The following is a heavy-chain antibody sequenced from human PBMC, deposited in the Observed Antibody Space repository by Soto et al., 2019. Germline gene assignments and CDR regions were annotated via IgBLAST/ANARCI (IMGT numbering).Heavy chain of an antibody. V-gene: IGHV3-64*01. J-gene: IGHJ4*02. CDR3: ATGPEKRWLLPYFHY. D-gene: IGHD2-15*01. Sequence: EGSLTLSCAASGFTFRSYAMHWVRQAPGKGLEYVSAISSNGGSTYYANSVKGRFTISRDNSKNTLYLQMGSLRAEEMVFYYSATGPEKRWLLPYFHYCGQGT. CDR1: GFTFRSYA. CDR2: ISSNGGST.